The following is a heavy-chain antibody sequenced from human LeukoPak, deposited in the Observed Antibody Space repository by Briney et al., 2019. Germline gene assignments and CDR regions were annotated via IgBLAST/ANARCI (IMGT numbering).Heavy chain of an antibody. V-gene: IGHV3-21*01. CDR1: GFTFSSYS. D-gene: IGHD6-19*01. CDR3: ARALSSGWGEDAFDI. J-gene: IGHJ3*02. CDR2: ISSSSSYI. Sequence: GGSLRLSCAASGFTFSSYSMNWVRQAPGKGLEWVSSISSSSSYIYYADSVKGRFTISRDNAKNSLYLQMNSLRAEDTAVYYCARALSSGWGEDAFDIWGQGTMVTVSS.